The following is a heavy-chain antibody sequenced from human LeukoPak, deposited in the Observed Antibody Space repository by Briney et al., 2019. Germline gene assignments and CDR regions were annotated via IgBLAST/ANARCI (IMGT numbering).Heavy chain of an antibody. CDR3: AKPMLASSSWYGRYFQH. D-gene: IGHD6-13*01. J-gene: IGHJ1*01. V-gene: IGHV4-4*07. CDR2: IYTSGST. CDR1: GGSISSYY. Sequence: SETLSLTCTVSGGSISSYYWSWIRQPAGKGLEWIGRIYTSGSTNYNPSLKSRVTMSVDTSKNQFSLKLSSVTAADTAVYYCAKPMLASSSWYGRYFQHWGQGTLVTVSS.